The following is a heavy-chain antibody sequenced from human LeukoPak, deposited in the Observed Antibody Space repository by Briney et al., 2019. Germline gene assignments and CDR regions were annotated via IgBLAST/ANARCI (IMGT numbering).Heavy chain of an antibody. V-gene: IGHV3-7*05. CDR2: VNQDGTGE. CDR3: TRAALWSFDY. Sequence: PGGSLRPSCAASGFTFSSYWMRWARQAPGKGLEWVSTVNQDGTGEYCVGYDGGRFTISRDNAKNSLYLQMNSRRAEDTAVYYCTRAALWSFDYWGQGTLVTVSS. J-gene: IGHJ4*02. D-gene: IGHD3-10*01. CDR1: GFTFSSYW.